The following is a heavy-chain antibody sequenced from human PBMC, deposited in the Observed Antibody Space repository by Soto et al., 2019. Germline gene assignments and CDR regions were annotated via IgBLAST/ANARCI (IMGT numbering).Heavy chain of an antibody. CDR2: IYYSGST. V-gene: IGHV4-59*08. J-gene: IGHJ4*02. CDR3: ARRWGRSFDH. Sequence: GSLRLSCAASGFTFSDYYMSWIRQPPGKGLEWIGYIYYSGSTNYNPSLKSRVTISVDTSKNQFSLKLSSVTAADTSVYYCARRWGRSFDHWGQGTLVTVSS. D-gene: IGHD2-15*01. CDR1: GFTFSDYY.